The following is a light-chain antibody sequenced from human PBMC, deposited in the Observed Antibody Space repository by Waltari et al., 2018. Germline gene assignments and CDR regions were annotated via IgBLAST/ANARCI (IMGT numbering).Light chain of an antibody. Sequence: DIVMTQSPDSLAVSLGERATINCKSSQTLLYNSNNQNYLAWYQQKPGQPPKLLIYWASTRASGVPDRFGGSGSGTDFTLTISSLQAEDVAVYYCQQHHSAPLTFGGGTKVEI. CDR1: QTLLYNSNNQNY. J-gene: IGKJ4*01. CDR3: QQHHSAPLT. V-gene: IGKV4-1*01. CDR2: WAS.